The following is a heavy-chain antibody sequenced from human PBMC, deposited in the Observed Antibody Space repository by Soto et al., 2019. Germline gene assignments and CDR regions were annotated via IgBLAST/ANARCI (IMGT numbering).Heavy chain of an antibody. CDR3: AKDWHYYDSSGYPGVDY. D-gene: IGHD3-22*01. J-gene: IGHJ4*02. Sequence: QVQLVESGGGVVQPGRSLRLSCAASGFTFSSYGMHWVRQAPGKGLEWVAVISYDGSKKYYADSVKGRFTISRDNSKNTLYLQMNSLRAEDTAVYYCAKDWHYYDSSGYPGVDYWGQGTLVTVSS. CDR2: ISYDGSKK. CDR1: GFTFSSYG. V-gene: IGHV3-30*18.